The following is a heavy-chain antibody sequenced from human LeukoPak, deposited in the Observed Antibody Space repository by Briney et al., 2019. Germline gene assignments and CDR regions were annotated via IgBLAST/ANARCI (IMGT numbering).Heavy chain of an antibody. Sequence: SVKVSCKASGGTFSSYAISWVRQAPGQGLEWMGGIIPIFGTANYAQKFQGRVTITTDESTSTAYMELSSLRFEDTAVYYCARTTYYYDSSGYYHLSLYYFDYWGQGTLVTVSS. CDR3: ARTTYYYDSSGYYHLSLYYFDY. CDR1: GGTFSSYA. J-gene: IGHJ4*02. V-gene: IGHV1-69*05. D-gene: IGHD3-22*01. CDR2: IIPIFGTA.